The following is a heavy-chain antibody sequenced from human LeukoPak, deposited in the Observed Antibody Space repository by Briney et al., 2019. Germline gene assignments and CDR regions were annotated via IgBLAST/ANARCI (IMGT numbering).Heavy chain of an antibody. CDR3: ARYRVGGSGVNDAFDI. Sequence: SSQTLSLTCTVSGGSISSGGYYWSWIRQHPGKGLEWIGYIYYSGSIYYNPSLKSRVTISVDTSKNQFSLKLSSVTAADTAVYYCARYRVGGSGVNDAFDIWGQGTMVTVSS. D-gene: IGHD3-10*01. CDR2: IYYSGSI. J-gene: IGHJ3*02. V-gene: IGHV4-31*03. CDR1: GGSISSGGYY.